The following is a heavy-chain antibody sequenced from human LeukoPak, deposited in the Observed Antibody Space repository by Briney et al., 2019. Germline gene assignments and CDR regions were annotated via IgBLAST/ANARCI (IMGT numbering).Heavy chain of an antibody. CDR2: ISSSGSTI. CDR3: ARDRSDGYNKNDF. CDR1: GFTFSSYE. D-gene: IGHD5-24*01. V-gene: IGHV3-48*03. J-gene: IGHJ4*02. Sequence: GGSLRLSCAASGFTFSSYEMNWVRQAPGKGLEWVSYISSSGSTIYYADSVKGRFTISRDNAKNSLYLQMTSLRAEDTAVYFCARDRSDGYNKNDFWGQGTLVTISS.